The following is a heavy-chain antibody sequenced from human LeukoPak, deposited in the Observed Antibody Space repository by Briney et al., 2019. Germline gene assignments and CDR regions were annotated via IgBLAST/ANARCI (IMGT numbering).Heavy chain of an antibody. CDR1: GFTFSSYA. D-gene: IGHD6-13*01. CDR2: ISSSSSYI. J-gene: IGHJ4*02. V-gene: IGHV3-21*01. Sequence: GGSLRLSCAASGFTFSSYAMSWVRQAPGKGLEWVSSISSSSSYIYYADSVKGRFTISRDNAKNSLYLQMNSLRAEDTAVYYCARDLESSSWWDWGQGTLVTVSS. CDR3: ARDLESSSWWD.